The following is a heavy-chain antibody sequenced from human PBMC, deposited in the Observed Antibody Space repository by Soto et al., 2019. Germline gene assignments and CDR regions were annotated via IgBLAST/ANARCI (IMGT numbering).Heavy chain of an antibody. CDR2: IFANDET. V-gene: IGHV2-26*01. J-gene: IGHJ4*02. D-gene: IGHD2-21*01. CDR3: ARTVARMNLDY. CDR1: GFSLSNARMG. Sequence: QVTLKESGPVLVKPTETLTLTCTVSGFSLSNARMGVSWIRQPPGKALEWLAHIFANDETAYSTSLKTRLTISKDTSKSQVVLTMGNMDPVDTATYYCARTVARMNLDYWGQGTLVTVSS.